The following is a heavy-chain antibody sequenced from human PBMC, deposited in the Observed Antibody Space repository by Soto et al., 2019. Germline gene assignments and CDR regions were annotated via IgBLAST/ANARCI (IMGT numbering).Heavy chain of an antibody. CDR2: KYDTGST. CDR1: SGCISSYF. V-gene: IGHV4-59*01. CDR3: ARGWSSSWPY. D-gene: IGHD6-13*01. Sequence: PSETLCLTCTASSGCISSYFWSWIRQAPGKGPEWIAFKYDTGSTNYNPSLKGRVSISVDASKNQISLTVNSLTAAETAVYYCARGWSSSWPYWGQGILVNVSS. J-gene: IGHJ4*02.